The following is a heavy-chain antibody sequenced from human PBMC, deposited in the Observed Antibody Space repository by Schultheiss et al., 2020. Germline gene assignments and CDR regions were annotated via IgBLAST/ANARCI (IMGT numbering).Heavy chain of an antibody. V-gene: IGHV1-69*13. Sequence: SVKVSCKASGGTFSSYAISWVRQAPGQGLEWMGGIIPIFGTANYAQKFQGRVTITADESTSTAYMELSSLRSEDTAVYYCARTGWELPRSSPVYVYWGQGTLVNGYS. CDR1: GGTFSSYA. CDR3: ARTGWELPRSSPVYVY. CDR2: IIPIFGTA. D-gene: IGHD1-26*01. J-gene: IGHJ4*02.